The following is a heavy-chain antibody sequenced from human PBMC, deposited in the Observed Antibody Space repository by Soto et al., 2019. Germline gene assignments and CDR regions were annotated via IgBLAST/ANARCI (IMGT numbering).Heavy chain of an antibody. CDR2: IYPGDSDT. D-gene: IGHD2-8*01. V-gene: IGHV5-51*01. CDR3: ARQGSNGAYYYYGMDV. Sequence: PGESLKISCKGSGYSFTSYWIGWLRQMPGKGLEWMGIIYPGDSDTRYSPSFQGQVTISADKSISTAYLHWSSLKASDTAMYFCARQGSNGAYYYYGMDVWGQGTTVTVSS. J-gene: IGHJ6*02. CDR1: GYSFTSYW.